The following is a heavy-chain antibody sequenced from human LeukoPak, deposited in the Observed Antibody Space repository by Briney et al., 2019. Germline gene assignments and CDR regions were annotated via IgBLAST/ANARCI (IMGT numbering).Heavy chain of an antibody. J-gene: IGHJ4*02. CDR2: ISSSSSYI. Sequence: GGSLRLSCAASGFTFSSYGMHWVRQAPGKGLEWVSSISSSSSYIYYADSVKGRFTISRDNAKNSLYLQMNSLRAEDTAVYYCARASYSGSYTTDYWGQGTLVTVSS. CDR1: GFTFSSYG. V-gene: IGHV3-21*01. CDR3: ARASYSGSYTTDY. D-gene: IGHD1-26*01.